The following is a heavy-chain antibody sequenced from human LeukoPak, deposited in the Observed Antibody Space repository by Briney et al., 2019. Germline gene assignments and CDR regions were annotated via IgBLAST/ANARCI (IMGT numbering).Heavy chain of an antibody. CDR2: IYTSGST. D-gene: IGHD3-22*01. CDR1: GGSISSGSYY. Sequence: PSETLSLTCTVSGGSISSGSYYWSWIRQPAGKGLEWIERIYTSGSTNYNPSLKSRVTISVDTSKNQFSLKLSSVTAADTAVYYCARRPYDSSGPFDYWGQGTLVTVSS. J-gene: IGHJ4*02. CDR3: ARRPYDSSGPFDY. V-gene: IGHV4-61*02.